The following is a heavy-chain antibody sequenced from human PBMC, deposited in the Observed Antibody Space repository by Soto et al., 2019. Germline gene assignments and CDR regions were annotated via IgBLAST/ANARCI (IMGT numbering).Heavy chain of an antibody. CDR2: INPAGSVT. V-gene: IGHV1-46*01. J-gene: IGHJ4*02. D-gene: IGHD3-3*01. CDR3: AKGSSGLRFLEWLSPPDY. Sequence: ASVKVSCKASGISFINHYVHWVRQAPGQGPEWMGVINPAGSVTVYALKLQDRVTVTRDTSTSTVYMELNSLTSEDTAVYFCAKGSSGLRFLEWLSPPDYWGQGTLVTVSS. CDR1: GISFINHY.